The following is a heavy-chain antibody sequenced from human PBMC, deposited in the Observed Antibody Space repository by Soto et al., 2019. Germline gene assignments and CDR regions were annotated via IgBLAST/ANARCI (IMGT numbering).Heavy chain of an antibody. V-gene: IGHV1-2*02. CDR3: ARGLRFLHDIAAAGTAGY. Sequence: ASVKVSCKASGYTFTGYYMHWVRQALGQGLEWMGWINPNSGGTNYAQKFQGRVTMTRDTSISTAYMELSRLRSDDTAVYYCARGLRFLHDIAAAGTAGYWGQGTLVTVSS. D-gene: IGHD6-13*01. CDR1: GYTFTGYY. CDR2: INPNSGGT. J-gene: IGHJ4*02.